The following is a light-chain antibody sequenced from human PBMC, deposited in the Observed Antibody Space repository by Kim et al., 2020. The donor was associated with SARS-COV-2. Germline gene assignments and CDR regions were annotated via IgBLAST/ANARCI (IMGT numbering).Light chain of an antibody. CDR1: QSVSLN. J-gene: IGKJ2*01. CDR3: QQYNNWPPT. CDR2: GAS. Sequence: EVVMTQSPATLSVSPGERATLSCRASQSVSLNLAWYQQKPGQSPRLLIYGASTRATGVPARFSDSGSGTEFTLTISSLQSEDFAVYYCQQYNNWPPTFGQGTKLEIK. V-gene: IGKV3-15*01.